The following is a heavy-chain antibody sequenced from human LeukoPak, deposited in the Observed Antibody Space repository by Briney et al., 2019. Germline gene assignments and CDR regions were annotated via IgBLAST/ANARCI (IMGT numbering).Heavy chain of an antibody. CDR1: GGSISSSSYY. J-gene: IGHJ4*02. CDR2: IYYSGST. Sequence: SETLSLTCTVSGGSISSSSYYWGWIRQPPGKGLEWIGSIYYSGSTYYNPSLKSRVTISVDTSKNQFSLKLSSVTAADTAVYYSARLSRRCTNGVCYRFDYWGQGTLVAVSS. V-gene: IGHV4-39*01. D-gene: IGHD2-8*01. CDR3: ARLSRRCTNGVCYRFDY.